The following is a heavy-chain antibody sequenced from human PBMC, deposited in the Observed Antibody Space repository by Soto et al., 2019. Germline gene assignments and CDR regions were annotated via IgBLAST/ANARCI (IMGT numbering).Heavy chain of an antibody. CDR1: GYTFTIYY. CDR2: INPSGGST. Sequence: ASVKVSCKASGYTFTIYYIHWVRQAPGQGLEWMGIINPSGGSTSYAQKFQGRVTMTRDTSTSTVYMELSSLRSEDTAVYYCARDPPLGDYLDYWGQGTLVTVSS. V-gene: IGHV1-46*01. CDR3: ARDPPLGDYLDY. D-gene: IGHD2-15*01. J-gene: IGHJ4*02.